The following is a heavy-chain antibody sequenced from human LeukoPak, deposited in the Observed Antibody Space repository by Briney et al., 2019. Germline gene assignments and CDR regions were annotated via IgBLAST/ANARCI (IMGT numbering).Heavy chain of an antibody. CDR1: GYTFTSYG. Sequence: ASVKVSCKASGYTFTSYGINWVRQATGQGLEWMGWMNPNSGNTGYAQKFQGRVTMTRNTSISTAYMELSSLRSEDTAVYYCARVGEYDFWSGSYYFDYWGQGTLVTVSS. J-gene: IGHJ4*02. V-gene: IGHV1-8*01. CDR2: MNPNSGNT. CDR3: ARVGEYDFWSGSYYFDY. D-gene: IGHD3-3*01.